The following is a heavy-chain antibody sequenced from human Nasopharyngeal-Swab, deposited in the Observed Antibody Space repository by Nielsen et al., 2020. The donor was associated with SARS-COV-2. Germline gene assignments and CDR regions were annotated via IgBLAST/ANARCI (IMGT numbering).Heavy chain of an antibody. J-gene: IGHJ4*02. CDR1: GFTFSDYY. CDR3: TIIPLDILTGYYQYYFDY. D-gene: IGHD3-9*01. V-gene: IGHV3-11*01. Sequence: GESQKISCAASGFTFSDYYMSWIRQAPGKGLEWVSYISSSGSTIYYADSVKGRFTISRDNAKNSLYLQMNSLKTEDTAVYYCTIIPLDILTGYYQYYFDYWGQGTLVTVSS. CDR2: ISSSGSTI.